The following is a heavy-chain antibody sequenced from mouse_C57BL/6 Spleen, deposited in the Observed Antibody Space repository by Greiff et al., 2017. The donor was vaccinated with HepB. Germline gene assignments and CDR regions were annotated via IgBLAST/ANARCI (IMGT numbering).Heavy chain of an antibody. D-gene: IGHD1-1*01. V-gene: IGHV1-54*01. CDR2: INPGSGGT. CDR1: GYAFTNYL. CDR3: ARPHYYGSSYGGYFDV. J-gene: IGHJ1*03. Sequence: VKLQESGAELVRPGTSVKVSCKASGYAFTNYLIEWVKQRPGQGLEWIGVINPGSGGTNYNEKFKGKATLTADKSSSTAYMQLSSLTSEDSAVYFCARPHYYGSSYGGYFDVWGTGTTVTVSS.